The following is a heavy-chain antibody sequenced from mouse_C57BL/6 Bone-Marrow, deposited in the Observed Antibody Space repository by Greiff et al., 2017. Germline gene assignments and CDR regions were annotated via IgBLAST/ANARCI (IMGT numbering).Heavy chain of an antibody. CDR3: ARYYGSSYWYFDV. Sequence: VQLQESGAELARPGASVKMSCKASGYTFTSYTMHWVKQRPGQGLEWIGYINPSSGYTKYNQKFKDKATLTADKSSSTDYMQLSSLTSEDSAVYYCARYYGSSYWYFDVWGTGTTVTVSS. J-gene: IGHJ1*03. CDR1: GYTFTSYT. CDR2: INPSSGYT. V-gene: IGHV1-4*01. D-gene: IGHD1-1*01.